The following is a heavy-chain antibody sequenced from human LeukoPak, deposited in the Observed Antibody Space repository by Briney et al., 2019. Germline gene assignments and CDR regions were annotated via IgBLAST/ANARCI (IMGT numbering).Heavy chain of an antibody. D-gene: IGHD2-21*01. CDR2: IASDGSHT. CDR1: GFTFGTYF. CDR3: ARERRDTILHSGAFDI. J-gene: IGHJ3*02. Sequence: PGGSLRLSCAASGFTFGTYFMHWVRQAPGKGLEWVADIASDGSHTFYVESVKGRFTISRDNSKNTLYLQMNSLRAEDTAVYLCARERRDTILHSGAFDIWGQGTMVTVSS. V-gene: IGHV3-30-3*01.